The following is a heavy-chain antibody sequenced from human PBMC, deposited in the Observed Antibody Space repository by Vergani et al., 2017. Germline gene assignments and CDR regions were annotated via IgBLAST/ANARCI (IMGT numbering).Heavy chain of an antibody. CDR2: MFYSGTT. V-gene: IGHV4-34*01. D-gene: IGHD3-22*01. CDR1: GGSFSGYY. CDR3: ARGKYNSGDYYYYYGLDV. J-gene: IGHJ6*02. Sequence: LLQESGPGVVKPSETLSLTCAVYGGSFSGYYWSWIRQPPGKGLEWIGMMFYSGTTYYNPSLKSRVTIFLDTSKSQFSLKVTSVTAADTAVYFCARGKYNSGDYYYYYGLDVWGQGTTATVSS.